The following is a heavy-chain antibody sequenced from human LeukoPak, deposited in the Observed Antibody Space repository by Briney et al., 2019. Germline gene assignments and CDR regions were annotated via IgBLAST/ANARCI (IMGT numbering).Heavy chain of an antibody. CDR1: GGTFSSYA. Sequence: ASVKVSCTASGGTFSSYAISWVRQAPGQGLEWMGRIIPILGIANYARKFQGRVTITADKSTSTAYMELSSLRSEDTAVYYCASLQTADGYNLPHFDYWGQGTLVTVSS. J-gene: IGHJ4*02. V-gene: IGHV1-69*04. CDR3: ASLQTADGYNLPHFDY. D-gene: IGHD5-24*01. CDR2: IIPILGIA.